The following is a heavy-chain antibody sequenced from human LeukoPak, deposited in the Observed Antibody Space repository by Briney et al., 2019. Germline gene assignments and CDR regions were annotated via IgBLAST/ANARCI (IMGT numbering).Heavy chain of an antibody. J-gene: IGHJ4*02. V-gene: IGHV4-39*07. CDR3: ARVDSSGWYYFDY. Sequence: SETLSLTCTVSGGSISSTSYYWGWIRQPPGKGLEWIGSIYYSGITYFHPSLNSRVTISVDTSKNQFSLKLSSVTAADTAVYYCARVDSSGWYYFDYWGQGTLVTVSS. D-gene: IGHD6-19*01. CDR1: GGSISSTSYY. CDR2: IYYSGIT.